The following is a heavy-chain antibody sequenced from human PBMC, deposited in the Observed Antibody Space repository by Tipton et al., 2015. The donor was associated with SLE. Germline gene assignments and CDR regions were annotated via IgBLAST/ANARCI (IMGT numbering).Heavy chain of an antibody. Sequence: GLVKPSETLSLTCTVSGGSISTYSWSWIRQPPKQGLEWIGWNYHTGSTDYNPSLKSRVTISVDTSKSQFSLSLSSVTAADTAVYYCARDYFGSGFDAFDIWGQGTLVTVSS. V-gene: IGHV4-59*01. J-gene: IGHJ3*02. CDR2: NYHTGST. CDR1: GGSISTYS. D-gene: IGHD3-10*01. CDR3: ARDYFGSGFDAFDI.